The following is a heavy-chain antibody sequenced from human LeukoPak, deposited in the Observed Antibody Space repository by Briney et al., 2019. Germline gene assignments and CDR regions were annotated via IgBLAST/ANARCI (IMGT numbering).Heavy chain of an antibody. J-gene: IGHJ4*02. D-gene: IGHD6-19*01. CDR1: GFTFSSYW. CDR3: AKTYSSGWYSGFPAEYPFDY. Sequence: GGSLRLSCAASGFTFSSYWMHWVRQAPGKGLVWVSRINSDGSSTSYADSVKGRFTISRDNAKNTLYLQMNSLRAEDTAVYYCAKTYSSGWYSGFPAEYPFDYWGQGTLVTVSS. CDR2: INSDGSST. V-gene: IGHV3-74*01.